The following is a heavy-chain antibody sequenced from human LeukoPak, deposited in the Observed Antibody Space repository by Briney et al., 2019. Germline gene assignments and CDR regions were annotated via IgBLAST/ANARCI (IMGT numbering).Heavy chain of an antibody. Sequence: QSGGSLRLSCAASGFTFSSYAMHWVRQAPGKGLEWAAVISYDGSNKYYADSVKGRFTISRDNSKNTLYLQMNSLRAEDTAVYYCARGVNQNPYGSGSYYKGFDYWGQGTLVTVSS. V-gene: IGHV3-30-3*01. CDR3: ARGVNQNPYGSGSYYKGFDY. J-gene: IGHJ4*02. CDR2: ISYDGSNK. CDR1: GFTFSSYA. D-gene: IGHD3-10*01.